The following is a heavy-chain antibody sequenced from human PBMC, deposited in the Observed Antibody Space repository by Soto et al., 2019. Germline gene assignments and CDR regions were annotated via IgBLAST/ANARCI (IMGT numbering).Heavy chain of an antibody. J-gene: IGHJ4*02. Sequence: GASVKVSCKASGYTFTSYYMHWVRQAPRQGLEWMGIINPSGGSTNYAQKFQGRVTMTRDTSTSTVYMELSSLRSDDTAVYYCARGSIVGTTRRLVNYWGQGTLVTVSS. CDR3: ARGSIVGTTRRLVNY. CDR1: GYTFTSYY. CDR2: INPSGGST. D-gene: IGHD1-26*01. V-gene: IGHV1-46*01.